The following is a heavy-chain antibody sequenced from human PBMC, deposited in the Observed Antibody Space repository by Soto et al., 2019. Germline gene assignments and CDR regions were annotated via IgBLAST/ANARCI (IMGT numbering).Heavy chain of an antibody. CDR2: IWYDGSNK. CDR3: ARDRRLIVAALDY. V-gene: IGHV3-33*01. Sequence: GESLKISCAASGFTFSSYGMHWVRQAPGKGLEWVAVIWYDGSNKYYADSVKGRFTISRDNSKNTLYLQMNSLRAEDTAVYYCARDRRLIVAALDYWGQGTLVTVSS. J-gene: IGHJ4*02. D-gene: IGHD5-12*01. CDR1: GFTFSSYG.